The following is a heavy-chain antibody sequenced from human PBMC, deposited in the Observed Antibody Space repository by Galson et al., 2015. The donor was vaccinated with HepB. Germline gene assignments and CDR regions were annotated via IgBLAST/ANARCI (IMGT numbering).Heavy chain of an antibody. D-gene: IGHD1-1*01. Sequence: SETLSLTCAVSGGSVSSNNWWSWVRQPPGEGLEWIGEIYHSGTTNYNPSLKSRVTISVDKSKNQFSLKLSSVTAVDTAVYYCARHTRRDDAFDVWGQGTIITVSS. CDR2: IYHSGTT. CDR1: GGSVSSNNW. J-gene: IGHJ3*01. V-gene: IGHV4-4*02. CDR3: ARHTRRDDAFDV.